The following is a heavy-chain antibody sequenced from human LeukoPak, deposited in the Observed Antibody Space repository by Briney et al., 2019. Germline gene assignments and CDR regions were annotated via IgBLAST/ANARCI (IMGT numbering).Heavy chain of an antibody. CDR1: GGSFSGYY. Sequence: PSETLSLTCAVYGGSFSGYYWSWIRQPPGKGLEWIGEINHSGSTNYNPSLKSRVTISVDTSKNQFSLKLSSVTAADTAVYYCARGKGEDGYNSSFDYWGQGTLVTVSS. J-gene: IGHJ4*02. D-gene: IGHD5-24*01. V-gene: IGHV4-34*01. CDR3: ARGKGEDGYNSSFDY. CDR2: INHSGST.